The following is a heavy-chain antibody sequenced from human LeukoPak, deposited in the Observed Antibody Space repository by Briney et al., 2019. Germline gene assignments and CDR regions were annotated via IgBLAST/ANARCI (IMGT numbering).Heavy chain of an antibody. Sequence: GESLRLSCAASGLTFSNYYMTWVRQAPGKGLEWVARIKQDGSDESYVDSAKGRFAISRDDAQNSLYLQMTSLRGEDTAVYYCATYRPTPRRGLDYWGQGTLVTVSS. CDR2: IKQDGSDE. CDR3: ATYRPTPRRGLDY. J-gene: IGHJ4*02. V-gene: IGHV3-7*01. D-gene: IGHD3-10*01. CDR1: GLTFSNYY.